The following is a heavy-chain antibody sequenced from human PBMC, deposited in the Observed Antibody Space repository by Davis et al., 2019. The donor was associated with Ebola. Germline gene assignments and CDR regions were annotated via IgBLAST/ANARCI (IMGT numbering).Heavy chain of an antibody. D-gene: IGHD3-10*01. V-gene: IGHV4-61*03. CDR2: IYYTGST. Sequence: PSETLSLTCTVSGGPVSSGSYYWSWIRQPPGKGLEWIGYIYYTGSTNYNPSLKSRVTISVDTSRNHFSLKLSSVTAADTAVYYCARESSASFESWGQGTLVTVSS. J-gene: IGHJ5*01. CDR3: ARESSASFES. CDR1: GGPVSSGSYY.